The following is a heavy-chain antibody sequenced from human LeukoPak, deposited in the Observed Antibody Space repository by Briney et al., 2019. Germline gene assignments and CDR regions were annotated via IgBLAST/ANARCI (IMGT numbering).Heavy chain of an antibody. J-gene: IGHJ4*02. Sequence: PGGARKLPFPPSEFTFSIYAINGFGQAPGKGRDGFSSISSSSSYIYYADSVKGRFTISRDNAKNSLYLQMNSLRAEDTAVYYCARDAGELSRDYWGQGTLVTVSS. D-gene: IGHD3-10*01. CDR1: EFTFSIYA. V-gene: IGHV3-21*01. CDR3: ARDAGELSRDY. CDR2: ISSSSSYI.